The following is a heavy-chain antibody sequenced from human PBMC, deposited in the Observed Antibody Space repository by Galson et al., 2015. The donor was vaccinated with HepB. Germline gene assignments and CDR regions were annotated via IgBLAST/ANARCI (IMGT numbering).Heavy chain of an antibody. CDR1: GYTFTSYA. J-gene: IGHJ6*03. V-gene: IGHV7-4-1*02. CDR2: INTNTGNP. Sequence: CKASGYTFTSYAMNWVRQAPGQGLEWMGWINTNTGNPTYAQGFTGRFVFSLDTSVSTAYLQISSLKAEDTAVYYCARSASSGWYWDYYYYMDVWGKGTTVTVSS. D-gene: IGHD6-19*01. CDR3: ARSASSGWYWDYYYYMDV.